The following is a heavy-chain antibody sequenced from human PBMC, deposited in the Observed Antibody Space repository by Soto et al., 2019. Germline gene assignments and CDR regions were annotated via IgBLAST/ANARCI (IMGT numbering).Heavy chain of an antibody. CDR2: IYSGGST. CDR1: GFTVSSNY. CDR3: ARAPGAQLFFDL. D-gene: IGHD3-10*01. Sequence: EVQLVESGGGLIQPGGSLRLSCAASGFTVSSNYMSWVRQAPGKGLEWVSVIYSGGSTYYADSVKGRFTISRDNSKNTLYLQLNSLRAEETAVYYCARAPGAQLFFDLWGGGTLVTVSS. V-gene: IGHV3-53*01. J-gene: IGHJ2*01.